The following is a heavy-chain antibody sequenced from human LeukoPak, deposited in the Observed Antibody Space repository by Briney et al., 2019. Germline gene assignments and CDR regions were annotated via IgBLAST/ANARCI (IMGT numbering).Heavy chain of an antibody. J-gene: IGHJ4*02. CDR3: AKYSDWYAQIDY. V-gene: IGHV3-30*18. CDR1: GFTFSSFG. D-gene: IGHD2-2*01. Sequence: GGSLRLSCAASGFTFSSFGMHWVRQAPGKGLEWVAVISFDGSTKYYADSVKGRFTVSRDNSKNTLYLQMNSLRAEDTAVYYCAKYSDWYAQIDYWGQGTLVTVFS. CDR2: ISFDGSTK.